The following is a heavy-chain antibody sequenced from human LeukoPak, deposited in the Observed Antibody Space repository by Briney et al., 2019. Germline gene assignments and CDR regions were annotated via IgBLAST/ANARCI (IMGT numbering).Heavy chain of an antibody. CDR2: IYYSGST. J-gene: IGHJ4*02. V-gene: IGHV4-39*07. CDR1: GGSISSSSYY. CDR3: ARWGTYCSGGSCHFDY. Sequence: PSETLSLTCTVSGGSISSSSYYWGWIRQPPGKGLEWIGSIYYSGSTYYNPSLKSRVTISVDTSKSQFSLKLSSVTAADTAVYYCARWGTYCSGGSCHFDYWGQGTLVTVSS. D-gene: IGHD2-15*01.